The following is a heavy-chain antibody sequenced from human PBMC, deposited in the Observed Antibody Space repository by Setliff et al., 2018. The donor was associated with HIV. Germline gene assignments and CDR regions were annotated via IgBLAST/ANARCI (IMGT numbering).Heavy chain of an antibody. D-gene: IGHD5-12*01. CDR1: GDSIFTSTYY. V-gene: IGHV4-39*01. J-gene: IGHJ5*02. CDR2: IYYSGNT. Sequence: ETLSLTCSVSGDSIFTSTYYWGWIRQPPGKRLEWIGSIYYSGNTYHNPSLKSRVTISVDTSKNQFFLNLSSVTATDSAVYYCARLGRPYSGQGWFDPWGQGTLVTVSS. CDR3: ARLGRPYSGQGWFDP.